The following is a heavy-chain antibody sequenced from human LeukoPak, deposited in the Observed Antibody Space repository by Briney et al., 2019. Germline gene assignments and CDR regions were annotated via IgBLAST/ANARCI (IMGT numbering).Heavy chain of an antibody. J-gene: IGHJ4*02. V-gene: IGHV3-21*01. CDR1: GFTFSSYS. CDR3: ASSLETTVTTCD. CDR2: ISSSSSYI. Sequence: GESLKISCAASGFTFSSYSMNWVRQAPGKGLEWVSSISSSSSYIYYADSVKGRFTISRDNAKNSLYLQMNSLRAEDTAVYYCASSLETTVTTCDWGQGTLVTVSS. D-gene: IGHD4-17*01.